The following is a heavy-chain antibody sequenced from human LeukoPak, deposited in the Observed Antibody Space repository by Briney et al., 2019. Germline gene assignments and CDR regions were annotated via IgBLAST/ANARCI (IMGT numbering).Heavy chain of an antibody. CDR3: ARDVITMVRGVKSRHFDY. CDR1: GYTFTGYY. J-gene: IGHJ4*02. V-gene: IGHV1-2*04. Sequence: ASVKVSCTASGYTFTGYYMHWVRQAPGQGLEWMGWINPNSGGTNYAQKFQGWVTMARDTSISTAYMELSRLRSDDTAVYYCARDVITMVRGVKSRHFDYWGQGTLVTVSS. CDR2: INPNSGGT. D-gene: IGHD3-10*01.